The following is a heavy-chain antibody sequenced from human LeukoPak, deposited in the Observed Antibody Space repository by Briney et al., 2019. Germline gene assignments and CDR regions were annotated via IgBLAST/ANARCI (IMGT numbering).Heavy chain of an antibody. CDR2: IIPILGIA. CDR3: ARGYFDWSLYFDY. CDR1: GGTFSSYA. V-gene: IGHV1-69*04. D-gene: IGHD3-9*01. Sequence: GASVKVSCKASGGTFSSYAISWVRQAPGQGLEWMGRIIPILGIANYAQKFQGRVTITADKSTSTAYMELSSLRSEDTAVYYCARGYFDWSLYFDYWGQGTLVTVSS. J-gene: IGHJ4*02.